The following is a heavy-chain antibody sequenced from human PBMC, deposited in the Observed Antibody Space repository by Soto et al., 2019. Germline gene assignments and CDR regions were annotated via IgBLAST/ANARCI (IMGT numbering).Heavy chain of an antibody. J-gene: IGHJ6*03. V-gene: IGHV1-46*03. CDR1: GYTFTSYY. Sequence: QVQLVQSGAEVKKPGASVKVSCKASGYTFTSYYMHWVRQAPGQGLEWMGIINASGGSTSYAQKFQGPVTLTRDTSTSTVYMELSSLRSEDTAVYYCARGLYSIIGVVMGPNYYMDVWGKGTTVTVSS. CDR2: INASGGST. CDR3: ARGLYSIIGVVMGPNYYMDV. D-gene: IGHD3-3*01.